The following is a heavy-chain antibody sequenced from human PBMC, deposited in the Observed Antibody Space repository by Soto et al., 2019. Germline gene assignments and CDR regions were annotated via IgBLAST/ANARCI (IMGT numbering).Heavy chain of an antibody. D-gene: IGHD6-13*01. CDR1: GGSISSSNW. J-gene: IGHJ4*02. CDR3: ARGIAAAGIDY. CDR2: IYYSGST. Sequence: SETLSLTCAVSGGSISSSNWWSWVRQPPGKGLEWIGEIYYSGSTNYNPSLKGRVTISVDTSKNQFSLKLSSVTAADTAVYYCARGIAAAGIDYWGQGTLVTVSS. V-gene: IGHV4-4*02.